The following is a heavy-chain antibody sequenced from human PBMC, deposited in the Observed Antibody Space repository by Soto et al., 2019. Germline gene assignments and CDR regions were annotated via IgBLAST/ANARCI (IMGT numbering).Heavy chain of an antibody. Sequence: ASVTVSCQASGYTFTRYAIHWGRQAPGQRLEWMGWINAGNGNTKYSQKFQGRVTITRDTSASTAYMELSSLRSEDTAVYYCARDLFPGRCNSTCCYSFCFWGQGILVSGPS. CDR2: INAGNGNT. D-gene: IGHD2-2*01. CDR1: GYTFTRYA. J-gene: IGHJ1*01. V-gene: IGHV1-3*01. CDR3: ARDLFPGRCNSTCCYSFCF.